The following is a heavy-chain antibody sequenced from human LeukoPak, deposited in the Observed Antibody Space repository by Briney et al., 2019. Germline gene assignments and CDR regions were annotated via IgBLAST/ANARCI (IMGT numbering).Heavy chain of an antibody. CDR1: GGTFSSYA. CDR2: IIPIFGTA. V-gene: IGHV1-69*13. J-gene: IGHJ6*02. Sequence: SVKVSCKASGGTFSSYAISWVRQAPGQGLEWMGGIIPIFGTANYAQKFQGRVTITADESTSTAYMELSSLRSEDTAVYYCGRDQSEGDFWPGAYGMDVWGQGTTVTVSS. D-gene: IGHD3-3*01. CDR3: GRDQSEGDFWPGAYGMDV.